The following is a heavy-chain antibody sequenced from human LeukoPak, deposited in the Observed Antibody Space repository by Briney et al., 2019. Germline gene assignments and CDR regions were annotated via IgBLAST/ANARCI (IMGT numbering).Heavy chain of an antibody. D-gene: IGHD5-18*01. CDR3: AREGVTAMVVGFNWFDP. Sequence: ASVKVSCKASGYTFTSYAMHWVRQAPGQRLEWMGWINAGNGNTKYSQKFQGRVTMTTDTSTSTAYMELRSLRSDDTAVYYCAREGVTAMVVGFNWFDPWGQGTLVTVSS. V-gene: IGHV1-3*01. J-gene: IGHJ5*02. CDR1: GYTFTSYA. CDR2: INAGNGNT.